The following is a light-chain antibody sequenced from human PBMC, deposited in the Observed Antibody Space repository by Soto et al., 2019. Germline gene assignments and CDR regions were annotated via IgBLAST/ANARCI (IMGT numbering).Light chain of an antibody. V-gene: IGKV3-20*01. Sequence: PGDRATLSCRASQSVSSTYLAWYQQKPGQAPRPLISAASSRATGTPDRFSGSGSGTDFTLTISRLEPEDFAVYYCQQYGRSRWTFGQGTKVEIK. CDR3: QQYGRSRWT. CDR2: AAS. J-gene: IGKJ1*01. CDR1: QSVSSTY.